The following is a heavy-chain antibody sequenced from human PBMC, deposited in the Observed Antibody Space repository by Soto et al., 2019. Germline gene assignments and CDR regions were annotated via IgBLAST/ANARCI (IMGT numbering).Heavy chain of an antibody. CDR1: GGSISSYY. Sequence: SETLSLTCTVSGGSISSYYWSWIRQPPGKGLEWIGYIYYSGSTNYNPSLKSRVTISVDTSKNQFSLKLSSVTAADTAVYYCARWGSGSYYYDSSGFDTWGQGTLVTVSS. V-gene: IGHV4-59*01. D-gene: IGHD3-22*01. CDR3: ARWGSGSYYYDSSGFDT. J-gene: IGHJ5*02. CDR2: IYYSGST.